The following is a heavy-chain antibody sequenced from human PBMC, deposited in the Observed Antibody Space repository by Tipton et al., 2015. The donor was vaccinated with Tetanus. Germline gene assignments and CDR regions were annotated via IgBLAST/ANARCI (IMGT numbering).Heavy chain of an antibody. CDR1: GFTFSSYS. D-gene: IGHD1-26*01. CDR2: ISSSSSTI. V-gene: IGHV3-48*02. J-gene: IGHJ6*02. Sequence: SLRLSCAASGFTFSSYSMNWVRQAPGKGLEWVSYISSSSSTIYYADSVKGRFTISRDNAKNSLYLQMNSLRDEDTAVYYCARKTPIVGATRRDYYYGMDVWGQGTTVTVSS. CDR3: ARKTPIVGATRRDYYYGMDV.